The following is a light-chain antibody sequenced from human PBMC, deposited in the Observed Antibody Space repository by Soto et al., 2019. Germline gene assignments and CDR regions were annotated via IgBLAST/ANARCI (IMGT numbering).Light chain of an antibody. CDR1: SSSIGAGYE. V-gene: IGLV1-40*01. CDR3: QSYDSRLSGREV. Sequence: QAVVTQPPSVSGAPGQRVTISCTGSSSSIGAGYEVHWYQQVPGTAPKLLIYGNKNRPSGVPDRFSGSKSGTSASLAITGLQPEDEADYYCQSYDSRLSGREVFGGGTKLTVL. J-gene: IGLJ2*01. CDR2: GNK.